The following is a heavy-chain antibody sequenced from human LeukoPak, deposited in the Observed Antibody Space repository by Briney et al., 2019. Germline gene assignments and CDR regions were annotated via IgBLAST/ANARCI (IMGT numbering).Heavy chain of an antibody. J-gene: IGHJ4*02. Sequence: PSATLSLTCTASGGSISSYYRSWVRQPPGKGLEWIWGIYYSGSTNYNTSLKSRVTISVDTSKNQFSLKLSSVTAADTAVYYCARSGEAWFDYWGQGTLVTVSS. CDR1: GGSISSYY. D-gene: IGHD2-15*01. CDR3: ARSGEAWFDY. V-gene: IGHV4-59*01. CDR2: IYYSGST.